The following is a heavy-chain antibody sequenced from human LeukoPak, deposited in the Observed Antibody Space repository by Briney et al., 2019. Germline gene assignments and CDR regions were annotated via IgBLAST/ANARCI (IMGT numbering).Heavy chain of an antibody. Sequence: SVKVSCKASGGTFSSYALSWMRQAPGQGLEWMGRVIPMFDVTDYAQKFQGRVTITKSTSLSTAYMELSSLRSEDTAVYYCTRHTSPTFDYWGQGTLVTVSS. V-gene: IGHV1-69*10. D-gene: IGHD2-2*01. CDR3: TRHTSPTFDY. J-gene: IGHJ4*02. CDR2: VIPMFDVT. CDR1: GGTFSSYA.